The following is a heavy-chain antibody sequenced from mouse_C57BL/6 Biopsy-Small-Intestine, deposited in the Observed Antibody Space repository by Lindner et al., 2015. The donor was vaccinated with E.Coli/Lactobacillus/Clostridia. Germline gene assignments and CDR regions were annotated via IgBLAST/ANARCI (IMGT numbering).Heavy chain of an antibody. D-gene: IGHD2-5*01. J-gene: IGHJ4*01. CDR2: FHPYNDDT. CDR3: ARRSNYDYAMDY. CDR1: GYTFTTYP. Sequence: VQLQESGAELVKPGASVKMSCKASGYTFTTYPIEWMKQNQGKSLEWIGNFHPYNDDTKYNEKFKGKASLTVEKSSSTVYLELSRLTSDDSAVYYCARRSNYDYAMDYWGQGTSVTVSS. V-gene: IGHV1-47*01.